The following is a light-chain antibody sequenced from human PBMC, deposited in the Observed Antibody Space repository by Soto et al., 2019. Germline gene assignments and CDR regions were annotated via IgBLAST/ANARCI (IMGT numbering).Light chain of an antibody. J-gene: IGKJ3*01. CDR3: HQYGLSPMVT. CDR1: QSVTSSH. V-gene: IGKV3-20*01. Sequence: EIVLTQTPGTLSLSPGERATLSCRASQSVTSSHLAWYQQKPGQAPRLLIYGASTRATGIPDRFSGSGSDTDFTLTISRLEPEDFALYYCHQYGLSPMVTFGPGTKVDFK. CDR2: GAS.